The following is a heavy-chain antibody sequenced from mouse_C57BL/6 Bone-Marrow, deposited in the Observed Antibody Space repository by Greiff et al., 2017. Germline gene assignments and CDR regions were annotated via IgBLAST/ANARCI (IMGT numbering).Heavy chain of an antibody. CDR3: SGDYGSRGAMDY. V-gene: IGHV6-3*01. Sequence: EVKLVESGGGLVQPGGSMKLSCVASGFTFSNYWMNWVRQSPEQGLEWVAQIRLKYDNSATHYAESVKGKFTISRDDSKSSVYLQMNNLRAEDTGIYYGSGDYGSRGAMDYWGQGTSVTVSS. D-gene: IGHD1-1*01. CDR2: IRLKYDNSAT. CDR1: GFTFSNYW. J-gene: IGHJ4*01.